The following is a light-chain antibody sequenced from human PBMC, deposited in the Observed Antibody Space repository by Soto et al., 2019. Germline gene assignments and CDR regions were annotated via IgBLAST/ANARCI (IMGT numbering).Light chain of an antibody. Sequence: QSALAQPPSASGSPGQSVTISCTGSGSDIGAYNFVSWYQQHPGKAPKLMIFSVTERPSGVPDRFSGSKSGNTASLTVSGLTADDEAIYYCYSYAGRNVWVFGGGTKLTVL. V-gene: IGLV2-8*01. CDR2: SVT. CDR3: YSYAGRNVWV. CDR1: GSDIGAYNF. J-gene: IGLJ3*02.